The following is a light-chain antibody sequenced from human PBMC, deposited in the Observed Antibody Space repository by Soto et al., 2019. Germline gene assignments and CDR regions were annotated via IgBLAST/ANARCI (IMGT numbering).Light chain of an antibody. J-gene: IGKJ1*01. CDR2: TAS. Sequence: IQMTQSPSSLSASVGDRVTITCRASQSISSFLTWYQQKPGKAPTLLIYTASSLQSGVPSRFSGSGSGTDITLSISSLQPEDFATYYCQQSYSTPPTFGQGTKVDI. CDR3: QQSYSTPPT. CDR1: QSISSF. V-gene: IGKV1-39*01.